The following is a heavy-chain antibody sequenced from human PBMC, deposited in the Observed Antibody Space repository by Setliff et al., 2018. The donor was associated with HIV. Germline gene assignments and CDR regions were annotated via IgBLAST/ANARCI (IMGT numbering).Heavy chain of an antibody. CDR2: ISNTGNI. D-gene: IGHD4-17*01. Sequence: PSETLSLTCTVSSGSISSHYWGWIRQPPGKGLEWIGYISNTGNINYNPSLKSRVTISLDTSKKQFSLRLTSLTAADTAVYYCAREVTLRVYGDYAQYHYYMDVWGKGTTVTVSS. J-gene: IGHJ6*03. V-gene: IGHV4-59*11. CDR3: AREVTLRVYGDYAQYHYYMDV. CDR1: SGSISSHY.